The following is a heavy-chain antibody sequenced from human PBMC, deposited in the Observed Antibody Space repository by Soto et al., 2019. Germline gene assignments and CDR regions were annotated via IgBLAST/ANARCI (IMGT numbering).Heavy chain of an antibody. J-gene: IGHJ6*02. CDR1: GFTFDDYV. CDR3: AKGGSGNYLTYYYYYGMDV. V-gene: IGHV3-30*18. Sequence: GGSLRLSCAASGFTFDDYVMHWVRQAPGKGLEWVAVISYDGNNKYYADSVKGRFTISRDNSKNTVYLEMNNLRAEDTAMYYCAKGGSGNYLTYYYYYGMDVWGQGTTVTVSS. CDR2: ISYDGNNK. D-gene: IGHD3-22*01.